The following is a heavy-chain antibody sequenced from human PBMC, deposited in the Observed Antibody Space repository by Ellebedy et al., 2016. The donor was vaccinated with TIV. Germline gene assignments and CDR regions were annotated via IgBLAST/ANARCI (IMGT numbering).Heavy chain of an antibody. CDR1: GFTFSSYW. D-gene: IGHD6-19*01. CDR2: IKQDGSEQ. Sequence: GESLKISCVASGFTFSSYWMNWFRQAPGKGLEWVANIKQDGSEQNYVGSVKGRFTISRDNAKNSLSLQMNTLRTEDTAVYYCAGGRGWLVDYWGQGIMVTVSS. J-gene: IGHJ4*02. CDR3: AGGRGWLVDY. V-gene: IGHV3-7*01.